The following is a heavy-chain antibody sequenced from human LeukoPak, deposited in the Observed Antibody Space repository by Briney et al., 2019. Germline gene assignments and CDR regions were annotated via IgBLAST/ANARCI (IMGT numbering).Heavy chain of an antibody. CDR1: GGSISSYYW. V-gene: IGHV2-5*08. J-gene: IGHJ4*02. CDR2: IYWDDDK. Sequence: TLSLTCTVSGGSISSYYWSWIRQPPGKGLEWLALIYWDDDKRYSPSLKSRLTITKDTSKNQVVLTMTNMDPVDTATYYCAHRTYLQPFDYWGQGTLVTVSS. CDR3: AHRTYLQPFDY.